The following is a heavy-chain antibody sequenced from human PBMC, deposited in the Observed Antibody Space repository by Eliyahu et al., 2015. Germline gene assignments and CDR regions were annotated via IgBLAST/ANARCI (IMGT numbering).Heavy chain of an antibody. D-gene: IGHD2-21*01. Sequence: QVHLVESGGGVVQPGKSLRLSCAAAGFTFSNDGMEWVRQAPGKGLEWVAVISYDGSSKYYGDSVKGRFTISRDNSKNTLNLQMNSLRDEDTAVYYCARQSDEIGMTDRVVVNWGHWNPGHRLL. CDR3: ARQSDEIGMTDRVVVN. V-gene: IGHV3-30*03. CDR1: GFTFSNDG. CDR2: ISYDGSSK. J-gene: IGHJ4*01.